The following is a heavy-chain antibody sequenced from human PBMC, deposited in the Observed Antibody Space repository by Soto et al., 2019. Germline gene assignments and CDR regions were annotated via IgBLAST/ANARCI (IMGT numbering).Heavy chain of an antibody. Sequence: PSQTLSLTCAISGDSVSSKSAAWNWIRQSPSRGLEWLGRTYYRSKWYNEYAISVKSRITVNPDTSKNQFSLHLSSVTPEDTAVYYCARTNSAFDYWGQGTQVTVSS. J-gene: IGHJ4*02. CDR2: TYYRSKWYN. D-gene: IGHD3-10*01. CDR1: GDSVSSKSAA. CDR3: ARTNSAFDY. V-gene: IGHV6-1*01.